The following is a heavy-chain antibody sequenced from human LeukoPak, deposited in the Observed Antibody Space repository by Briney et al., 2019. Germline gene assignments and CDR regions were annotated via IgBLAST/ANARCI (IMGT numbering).Heavy chain of an antibody. V-gene: IGHV3-74*01. CDR3: ARDQIFGVVIPFDY. CDR1: GFTFSSYS. J-gene: IGHJ4*02. D-gene: IGHD3-3*01. CDR2: INSDGSST. Sequence: GGSLRLSCAASGFTFSSYSMNWVRQAPGKGLVWVSRINSDGSSTSYADSVKGRFTISRDNAKNTLYLQMNSLRAEDTAVYYCARDQIFGVVIPFDYWGQGTLVTVSS.